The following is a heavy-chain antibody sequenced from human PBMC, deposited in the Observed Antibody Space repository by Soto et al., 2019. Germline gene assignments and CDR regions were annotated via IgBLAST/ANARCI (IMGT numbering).Heavy chain of an antibody. V-gene: IGHV1-2*04. CDR2: INPNSGGT. J-gene: IGHJ6*02. CDR1: GYTFTGYY. D-gene: IGHD6-19*01. Sequence: ASVNVSCKSSGYTFTGYYIHWVRQAPGQGLECMGWINPNSGGTNYAQKFQGWVTMTRDTSISTAYMELSRLRSDDTAVYYCAREASSGWTKSGYYYYYGMDVWGQGTTVTVSS. CDR3: AREASSGWTKSGYYYYYGMDV.